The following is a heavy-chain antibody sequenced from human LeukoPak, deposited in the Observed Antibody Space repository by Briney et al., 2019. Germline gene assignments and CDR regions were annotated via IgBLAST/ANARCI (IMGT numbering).Heavy chain of an antibody. Sequence: SETLSLTCAVYGGSFSGYYWSWIRQPPGKGLEWIGEINHSGSTNYNPSLKSRVTISVDTSKNQFSLKLSSVTAADTAVYYCASLTHVVVAATGGGDYWGQGTLVTVSS. CDR2: INHSGST. V-gene: IGHV4-34*01. D-gene: IGHD2-15*01. J-gene: IGHJ4*02. CDR3: ASLTHVVVAATGGGDY. CDR1: GGSFSGYY.